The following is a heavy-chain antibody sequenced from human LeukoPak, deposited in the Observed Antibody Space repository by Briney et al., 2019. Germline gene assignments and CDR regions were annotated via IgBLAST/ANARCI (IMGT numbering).Heavy chain of an antibody. J-gene: IGHJ4*02. Sequence: PGGSLRLSRTASGFTFSSYGMHWVRQAPGKGLEWVAVIWYDGSNKYYADSVKGRFTISRDNSKNTLYLQMNSLRAEDTAVYYCTSDTVDTALGIDYWGQGTLVTVSS. V-gene: IGHV3-33*08. CDR1: GFTFSSYG. CDR2: IWYDGSNK. CDR3: TSDTVDTALGIDY. D-gene: IGHD5-18*01.